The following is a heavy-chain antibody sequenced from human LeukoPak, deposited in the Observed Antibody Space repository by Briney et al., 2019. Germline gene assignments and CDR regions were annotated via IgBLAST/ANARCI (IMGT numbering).Heavy chain of an antibody. V-gene: IGHV3-11*04. CDR2: ISSSGSII. J-gene: IGHJ6*03. CDR3: ARRTTNYYYYYMDV. CDR1: GFTFRDYY. D-gene: IGHD1-1*01. Sequence: GGSLRLSCAASGFTFRDYYMSWIRQAPGKGLAWVSYISSSGSIIYYADSVKGRFTIPRDNAKNSLYLQMNSLRAEDTAVYYCARRTTNYYYYYMDVWGKGTTVTVSS.